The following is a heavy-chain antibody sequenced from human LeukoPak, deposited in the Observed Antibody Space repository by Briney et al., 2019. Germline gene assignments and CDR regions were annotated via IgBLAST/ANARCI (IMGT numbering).Heavy chain of an antibody. Sequence: GGSLRLSCAGHGFTFSYHAMSWVRQAPGKGLEWVSAISGPGGSTYYADSVKGRFTISRDNSKNTLYLQMNSLRAEDTAVYYCAKLGIIVVVPAATNYFDYWGQGTLVTVSS. V-gene: IGHV3-23*01. CDR2: ISGPGGST. D-gene: IGHD2-2*01. CDR1: GFTFSYHA. J-gene: IGHJ4*02. CDR3: AKLGIIVVVPAATNYFDY.